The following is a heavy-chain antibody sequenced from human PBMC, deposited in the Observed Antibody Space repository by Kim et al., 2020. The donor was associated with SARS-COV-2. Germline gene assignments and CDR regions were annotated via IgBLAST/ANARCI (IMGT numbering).Heavy chain of an antibody. J-gene: IGHJ4*02. CDR2: TSALGSHK. CDR1: GFVFGDHS. V-gene: IGHV3-21*01. D-gene: IGHD2-2*01. CDR3: ARTYCGDTSCYYFDF. Sequence: GGSLRLSCAASGFVFGDHSMNWVRQAPGKGLEWVSSTSALGSHKYYADSVQGRFTISRDNAENSLFLEMSSLRADDSAIYYCARTYCGDTSCYYFDFWGPGTLVTVSS.